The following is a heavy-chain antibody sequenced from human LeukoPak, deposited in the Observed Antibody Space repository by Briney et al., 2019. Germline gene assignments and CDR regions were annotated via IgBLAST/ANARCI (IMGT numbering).Heavy chain of an antibody. CDR3: AKDIGSGRPAPFDY. J-gene: IGHJ4*02. D-gene: IGHD3-10*01. CDR1: GFTFDDYA. CDR2: IIWNSGSI. Sequence: GGSLRLSCAASGFTFDDYAMHWVRQAPGKGLEWVAGIIWNSGSIDYADSVKGRFTISRDKAKNSLYLQMNSLRAEDTALYYCAKDIGSGRPAPFDYWGQGTLVTVSS. V-gene: IGHV3-9*01.